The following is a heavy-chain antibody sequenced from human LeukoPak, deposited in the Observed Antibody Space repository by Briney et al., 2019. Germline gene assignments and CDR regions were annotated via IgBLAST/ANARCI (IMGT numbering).Heavy chain of an antibody. Sequence: GGSLRLSCAASGFTFSDFYMSWIRQAPGQGLEWISYISHSGTAIYYAGSVKGRFTISRDNAKNSLYLQMNSLRAEDTAVYYCARDLGGSRDSWGQGTLVTVSS. CDR2: ISHSGTAI. CDR3: ARDLGGSRDS. J-gene: IGHJ4*02. D-gene: IGHD2-15*01. CDR1: GFTFSDFY. V-gene: IGHV3-11*01.